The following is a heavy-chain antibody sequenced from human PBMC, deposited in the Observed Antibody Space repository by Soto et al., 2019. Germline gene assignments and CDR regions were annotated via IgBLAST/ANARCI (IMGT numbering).Heavy chain of an antibody. D-gene: IGHD2-15*01. CDR2: ISGSGGST. Sequence: GSRRLSCAASGVTFSSYAMSWVRQAPGKGLEWVSAISGSGGSTYYADSVKGRFTISRDNSKNTLYLQMNSLRAEDTAVYYCAEALGYCSGGSCSRPWDYYYYYMAVCGKGT. J-gene: IGHJ6*03. V-gene: IGHV3-23*01. CDR1: GVTFSSYA. CDR3: AEALGYCSGGSCSRPWDYYYYYMAV.